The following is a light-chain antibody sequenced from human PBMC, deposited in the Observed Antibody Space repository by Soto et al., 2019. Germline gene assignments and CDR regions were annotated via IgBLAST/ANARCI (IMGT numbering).Light chain of an antibody. V-gene: IGKV3-20*01. J-gene: IGKJ1*01. Sequence: EIVLTQSPGTLSLSPGERATLSCRASQSVSTNYLAWYQQKPGQAPRLLIYDASSRATGIPDRFSGSGSGTDFTLTISRLESEDFAVYYCQQYGSSPRTFGQGTKVKIK. CDR1: QSVSTNY. CDR2: DAS. CDR3: QQYGSSPRT.